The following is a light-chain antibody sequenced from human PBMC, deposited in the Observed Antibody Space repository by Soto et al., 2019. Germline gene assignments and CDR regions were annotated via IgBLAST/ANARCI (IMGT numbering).Light chain of an antibody. J-gene: IGKJ1*01. CDR3: QQYHIWPPWT. Sequence: EIVMTQSPDTLSVSPGEVCTLSCRVSQSIRSNLAWYQQRPGQAPRLLMYGASTRADGIPARFTGSGSGTEFTLTISSLQSEDFAVYYCQQYHIWPPWTSGQGTKVDIK. CDR2: GAS. CDR1: QSIRSN. V-gene: IGKV3-15*01.